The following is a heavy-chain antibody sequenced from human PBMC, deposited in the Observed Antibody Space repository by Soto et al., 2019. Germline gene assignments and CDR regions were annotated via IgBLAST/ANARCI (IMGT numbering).Heavy chain of an antibody. CDR1: GGSISSGDYY. CDR3: ARDYVPAATGYYYGMDV. Sequence: QVQLQESGPGLVKPSQTLSLTCTVSGGSISSGDYYWSWIRQPPGKGLEWIGYIYYSGSTYYNPSLKSRVTISVDTSKNQFSLKLSSVTAADTAVYYCARDYVPAATGYYYGMDVWGQGTTVTVSS. J-gene: IGHJ6*02. D-gene: IGHD2-2*01. CDR2: IYYSGST. V-gene: IGHV4-30-4*01.